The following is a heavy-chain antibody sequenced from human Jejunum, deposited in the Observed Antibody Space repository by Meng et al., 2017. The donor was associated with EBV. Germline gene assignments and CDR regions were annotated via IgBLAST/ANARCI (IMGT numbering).Heavy chain of an antibody. CDR3: SHYIWGSPPDGVY. CDR2: IYHGGNT. Sequence: VQLTASGPGLWKASETLPLTCVVSGGSISSNNWWSWVRQPPGKGMEWIGEIYHGGNTNYSPSLESRVTISVDKSKNDFSLKLTSVTAADTAVDYCSHYIWGSPPDGVYWGQSILVTVSS. V-gene: IGHV4-4*02. D-gene: IGHD3-16*01. CDR1: GGSISSNNW. J-gene: IGHJ4*02.